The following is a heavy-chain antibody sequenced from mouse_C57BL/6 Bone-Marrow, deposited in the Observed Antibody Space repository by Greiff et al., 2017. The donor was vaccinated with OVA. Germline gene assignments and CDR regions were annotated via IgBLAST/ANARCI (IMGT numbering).Heavy chain of an antibody. D-gene: IGHD2-1*01. CDR2: IHPNSGST. V-gene: IGHV1-64*01. Sequence: QVQLQQPGAELVKPGASVKLSCKASGYTFTSYWMHWVKQRPGQGLEWIGMIHPNSGSTNYNEKFKSKATLTVDKSSSTAYMQLSSLTSEDSAVYYCATEVGDLLWYYYAMDYWGQGTSVTVSS. CDR1: GYTFTSYW. J-gene: IGHJ4*01. CDR3: ATEVGDLLWYYYAMDY.